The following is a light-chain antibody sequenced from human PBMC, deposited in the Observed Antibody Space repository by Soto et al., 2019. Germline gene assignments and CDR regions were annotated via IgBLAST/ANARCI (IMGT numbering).Light chain of an antibody. V-gene: IGLV1-51*01. CDR1: SSNIGRNS. Sequence: QSVWTQPPSVSAAPGQKVSISCSGSSSNIGRNSVCWYQQFPGTAPKLLIYDNDKRPSGIPDRFSGSQSGTSATLGITGLQTGDDADYYCGTWDSSLSVGVFGGGTKLTVL. J-gene: IGLJ2*01. CDR2: DND. CDR3: GTWDSSLSVGV.